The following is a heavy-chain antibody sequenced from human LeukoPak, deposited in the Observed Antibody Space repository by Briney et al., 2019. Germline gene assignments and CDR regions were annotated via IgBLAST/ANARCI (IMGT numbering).Heavy chain of an antibody. CDR3: ARVVTAPTHYFDY. D-gene: IGHD2-21*02. Sequence: TSETLSLTCAVYGGSFSGYYWSWIRQPPGKGLEWIGEINHSGSTNNNPSLKSRVTISVDTSKNQFSLKLSSVTAADTAVYYCARVVTAPTHYFDYWGQGTLVTVSS. CDR1: GGSFSGYY. J-gene: IGHJ4*02. CDR2: INHSGST. V-gene: IGHV4-34*01.